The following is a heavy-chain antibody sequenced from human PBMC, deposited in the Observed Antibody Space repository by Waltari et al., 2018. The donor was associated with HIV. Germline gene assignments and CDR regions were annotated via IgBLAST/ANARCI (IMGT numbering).Heavy chain of an antibody. CDR2: INTNTGNP. CDR1: GYTFTTNS. CDR3: ARHLRGRNNWFDP. V-gene: IGHV7-4-1*02. J-gene: IGHJ5*02. D-gene: IGHD5-12*01. Sequence: QVQLVQSGSELKKPGASVKISCKASGYTFTTNSMNWLRQAPGQGLEWMGWINTNTGNPTYAQGFTGRFVFSLDTSVSTAYLQISSLKAEDTAVYYCARHLRGRNNWFDPWGQGTLVTVSS.